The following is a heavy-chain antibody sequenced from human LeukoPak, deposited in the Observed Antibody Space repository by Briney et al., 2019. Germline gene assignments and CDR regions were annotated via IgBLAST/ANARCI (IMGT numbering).Heavy chain of an antibody. V-gene: IGHV3-23*01. CDR1: GFTFSSYG. J-gene: IGHJ4*02. CDR2: ISGSGGST. Sequence: GGSLRLSCAASGFTFSSYGMSWVRQAPGPGLEWDSAISGSGGSTYYADSVKGRFTISRDNSKNTLYLQMNSLRAEDTAVYYCASGIRAFDNWGQGTLVTVSA. D-gene: IGHD1-26*01. CDR3: ASGIRAFDN.